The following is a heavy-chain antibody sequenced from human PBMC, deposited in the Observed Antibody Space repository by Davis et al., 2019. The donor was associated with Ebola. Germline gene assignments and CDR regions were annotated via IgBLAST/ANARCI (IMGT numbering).Heavy chain of an antibody. CDR1: GFTFGDYA. CDR2: IRSKAYGGTT. J-gene: IGHJ2*01. D-gene: IGHD6-19*01. V-gene: IGHV3-49*04. CDR3: TRDLYSSGWLSYWYFDL. Sequence: GESLKISCTASGFTFGDYAMSWVRQAPGKGLEWVGFIRSKAYGGTTEYAASVKGRFTISRDDSKSIAYLQMNSLKTEDTAVYYCTRDLYSSGWLSYWYFDLWGRGTLVTVSS.